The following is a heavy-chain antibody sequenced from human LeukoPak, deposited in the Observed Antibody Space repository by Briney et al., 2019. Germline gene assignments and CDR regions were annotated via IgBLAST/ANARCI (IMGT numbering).Heavy chain of an antibody. CDR2: TYYRSKWYN. V-gene: IGHV6-1*01. CDR3: ARDRGSGYDPAYYFDY. Sequence: SQTLSLTCAISGDSVSSNSAAWNWIRQSPSRGLEWLGRTYYRSKWYNDYAVSVKSRITINPDTSKNQFSLQLNSVTPEDTAVYYCARDRGSGYDPAYYFDYWGQGTLVTVSS. CDR1: GDSVSSNSAA. D-gene: IGHD5-12*01. J-gene: IGHJ4*02.